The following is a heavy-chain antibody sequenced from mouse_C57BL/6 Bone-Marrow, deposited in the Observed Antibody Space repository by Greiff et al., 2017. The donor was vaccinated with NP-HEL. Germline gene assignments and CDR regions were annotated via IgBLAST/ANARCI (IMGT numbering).Heavy chain of an antibody. V-gene: IGHV2-9-1*01. J-gene: IGHJ3*01. Sequence: QVQLKESGPGLVAPSQSLSITCTVSGFSLTSYAISWVRQPPGKGLEWLGVIWTGGGTNYNSALKSRLSISKDNSKCQVFLKSNSLQHEDTARYYCARRMEGNYYDSGGPWFAYWGQGTLVTVSA. CDR3: ARRMEGNYYDSGGPWFAY. CDR1: GFSLTSYA. CDR2: IWTGGGT. D-gene: IGHD2-4*01.